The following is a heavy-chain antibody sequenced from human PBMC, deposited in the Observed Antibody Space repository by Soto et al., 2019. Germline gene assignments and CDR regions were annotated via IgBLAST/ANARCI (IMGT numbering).Heavy chain of an antibody. V-gene: IGHV4-59*01. J-gene: IGHJ4*02. CDR2: IYYSGST. CDR1: GGSISSYY. Sequence: ETLPLTGTVAGGSISSYYWSWIRQPPGKGLEWIGYIYYSGSTNYNPSLKSRVTISVDTSKNQFSLKLTSVTAADTAVYYCARVGWAPLWFGQYYFDYWGQGTLVT. D-gene: IGHD3-10*01. CDR3: ARVGWAPLWFGQYYFDY.